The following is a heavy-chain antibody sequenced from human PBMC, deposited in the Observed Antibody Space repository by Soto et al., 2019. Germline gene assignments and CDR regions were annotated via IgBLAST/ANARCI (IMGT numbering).Heavy chain of an antibody. Sequence: GGSLRLSCAASGFTFSGSAMHWVRQASGKGLEWVGRVRNKGNSYETAFAASVKGRFSISRDDSKNTVYLQMNSLTTEDTAVYYCASGTNGAFFAYWGQGILVTVSS. D-gene: IGHD2-8*01. CDR3: ASGTNGAFFAY. CDR2: VRNKGNSYET. V-gene: IGHV3-73*01. J-gene: IGHJ4*02. CDR1: GFTFSGSA.